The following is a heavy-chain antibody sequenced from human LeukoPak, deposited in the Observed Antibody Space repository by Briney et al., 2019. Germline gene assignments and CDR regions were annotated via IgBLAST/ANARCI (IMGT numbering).Heavy chain of an antibody. J-gene: IGHJ4*02. V-gene: IGHV3-21*01. CDR2: ISSSSSYI. CDR3: AIPVPAAINY. Sequence: GGSLRLSCAASGFTFSSYSMNWVRQAPGKGLEWVSSISSSSSYIYYADPVKGRFTISRDNAKNSLYLQMNSLRAEDTAVYYCAIPVPAAINYWGQGTLVTVSS. D-gene: IGHD2-2*01. CDR1: GFTFSSYS.